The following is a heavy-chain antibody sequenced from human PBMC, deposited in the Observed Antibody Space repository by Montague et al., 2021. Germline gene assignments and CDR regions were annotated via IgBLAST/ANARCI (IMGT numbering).Heavy chain of an antibody. D-gene: IGHD5-24*01. CDR1: GDSVSVNDAT. Sequence: CAISGDSVSVNDATWNWNRQSPSLGSQWLVMSYYRSKWYNEYAISVKSRITVNPDTSKNQFSLLLNSVTPEDTAVYYCARGWQKRFDPWGQGTLVTVSS. CDR3: ARGWQKRFDP. J-gene: IGHJ5*02. CDR2: SYYRSKWYN. V-gene: IGHV6-1*01.